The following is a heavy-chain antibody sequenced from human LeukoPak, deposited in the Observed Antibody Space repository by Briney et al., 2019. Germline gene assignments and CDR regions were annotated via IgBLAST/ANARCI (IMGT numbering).Heavy chain of an antibody. Sequence: ASVKVSCKASGYTFTGYYMHWVRQAPGQGLEWMGWINPNSGGTNYAQKFQGRVTMTRNTSISTAYMELSSVRSEDTAVYYCARGRTPYPKKGSGWYEYFDYWGQGTLVTVSS. CDR2: INPNSGGT. J-gene: IGHJ4*02. CDR3: ARGRTPYPKKGSGWYEYFDY. D-gene: IGHD6-19*01. CDR1: GYTFTGYY. V-gene: IGHV1-2*02.